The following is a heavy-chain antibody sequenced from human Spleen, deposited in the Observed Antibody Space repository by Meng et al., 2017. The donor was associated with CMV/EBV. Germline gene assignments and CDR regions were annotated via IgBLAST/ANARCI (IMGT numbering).Heavy chain of an antibody. CDR1: GFTFSSYG. D-gene: IGHD6-13*01. J-gene: IGHJ4*02. CDR3: WQHQADY. V-gene: IGHV3-30*02. CDR2: IWYDGSSK. Sequence: GESLKISCAASGFTFSSYGMHWVRQAPGKGLEWVAFIWYDGSSKYYADSVKGRFTISRDNSKNTLYLQMNSLRPEDTAVYYCWQHQADYWGQGTLVTVSS.